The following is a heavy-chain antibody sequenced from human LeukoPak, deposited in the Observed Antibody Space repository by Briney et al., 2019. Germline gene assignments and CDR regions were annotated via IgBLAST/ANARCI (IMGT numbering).Heavy chain of an antibody. J-gene: IGHJ4*02. Sequence: GGSLRLSCAASGFTFSSYAMSWVRQAPGKGLEWVSAISGSGGSTYYADSVKGRFTISRDNARSSLYLQMNSLRAEDTAIYYCARAEALKFRDFDYWGQGTLVTVSS. CDR2: ISGSGGST. CDR3: ARAEALKFRDFDY. CDR1: GFTFSSYA. V-gene: IGHV3-23*01.